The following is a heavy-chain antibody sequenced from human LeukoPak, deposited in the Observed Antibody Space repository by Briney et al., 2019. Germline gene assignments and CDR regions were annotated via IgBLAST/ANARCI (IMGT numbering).Heavy chain of an antibody. CDR1: GGSFSGYY. V-gene: IGHV4-34*01. Sequence: SETLSLTCAVYGGSFSGYYWSWIRQPPGKGLEWIGEINHSGSTNYNPSLKSRVTISVDTSKNQFSLKLSSVTAADTAVYYCARGVVVINRRDGFDPWGQGTLVTVSS. CDR2: INHSGST. D-gene: IGHD3-22*01. J-gene: IGHJ5*02. CDR3: ARGVVVINRRDGFDP.